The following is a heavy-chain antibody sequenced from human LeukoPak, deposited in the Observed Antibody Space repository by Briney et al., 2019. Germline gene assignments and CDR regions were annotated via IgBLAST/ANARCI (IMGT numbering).Heavy chain of an antibody. CDR3: AREGVGRWFDP. J-gene: IGHJ5*02. V-gene: IGHV3-74*01. CDR2: INTDGTVT. CDR1: GFTFSKYW. D-gene: IGHD1-26*01. Sequence: GGSLRLSCAASGFTFSKYWMLWVRQAPGKGLESVSRINTDGTVTTYADSVKGRFTVSRDNADNTMFLQMNSVRAEDTAVYYCAREGVGRWFDPWGQGTLVTVSS.